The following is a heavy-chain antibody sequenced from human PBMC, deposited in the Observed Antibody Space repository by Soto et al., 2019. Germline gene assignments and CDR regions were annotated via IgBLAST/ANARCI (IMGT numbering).Heavy chain of an antibody. CDR3: ARKTDYGDYVGWFDP. Sequence: QVQLVQSGAEVKKPGASVKVSCKASGYTFTSYGISWVRQAPGLGLEWMGWISAYNGNTNYAQKLQGRVTMTTDTSTSTAYMELRSLRSDDTAVYYCARKTDYGDYVGWFDPWGQGTLVTVSS. J-gene: IGHJ5*02. V-gene: IGHV1-18*01. CDR1: GYTFTSYG. CDR2: ISAYNGNT. D-gene: IGHD4-17*01.